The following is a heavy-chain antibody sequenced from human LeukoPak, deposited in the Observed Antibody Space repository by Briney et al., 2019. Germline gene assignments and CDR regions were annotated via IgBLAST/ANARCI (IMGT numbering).Heavy chain of an antibody. Sequence: SGGSLRLSCAASGFTFGSYSMHWVRQAPGKGLLWVSRINTDGGDTIYADSVKGRFTISRDNAKNTLFLQMNSLRAEDTAVYYCARDEKIVGASGQDYWGQGTLVTVSS. V-gene: IGHV3-74*01. D-gene: IGHD1-26*01. CDR1: GFTFGSYS. CDR2: INTDGGDT. J-gene: IGHJ4*02. CDR3: ARDEKIVGASGQDY.